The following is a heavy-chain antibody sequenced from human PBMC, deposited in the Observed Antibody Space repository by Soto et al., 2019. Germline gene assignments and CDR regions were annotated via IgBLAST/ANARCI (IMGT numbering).Heavy chain of an antibody. V-gene: IGHV5-51*01. J-gene: IGHJ4*02. CDR2: IYPSDSDT. CDR3: ARGVETKPYFDY. Sequence: GESLKISRKGSGYSFTNYWIGWVRQMPGKGLEWMGIIYPSDSDTTYSPSFQGQVTMSADKSISTAYLQWSSLKASDTAMYYCARGVETKPYFDYWGQGTLVTVSS. CDR1: GYSFTNYW.